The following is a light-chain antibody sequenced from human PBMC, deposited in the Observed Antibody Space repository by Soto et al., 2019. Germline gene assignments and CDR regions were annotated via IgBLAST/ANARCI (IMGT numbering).Light chain of an antibody. V-gene: IGLV2-8*01. CDR1: SRDIGGYDF. J-gene: IGLJ1*01. CDR3: SSYSDTIIWV. CDR2: NVN. Sequence: QSVLTQPPSASGSPGQAVTISCTGTSRDIGGYDFVSWYQVRPGEAPQLIIYNVNGRPSGVPRRFSGSKSGNTASLTVSGLQAVDEADYYCSSYSDTIIWVFGTGTKVTVL.